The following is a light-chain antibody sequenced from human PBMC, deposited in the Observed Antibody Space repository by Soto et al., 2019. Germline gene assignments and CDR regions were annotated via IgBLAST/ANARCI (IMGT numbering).Light chain of an antibody. CDR2: NNN. CDR3: AAWDGSLKGVI. CDR1: SSNIGSNT. V-gene: IGLV1-44*01. J-gene: IGLJ2*01. Sequence: QSVLTQPPSASGTHGQRVTLSCSGSSSNIGSNTVNWYQQFPGTAPKLLMYNNNQRPSGVPDRFSGSKSGTSASLAISGLLSEDDVDYYCAAWDGSLKGVIFGGGTKVTVL.